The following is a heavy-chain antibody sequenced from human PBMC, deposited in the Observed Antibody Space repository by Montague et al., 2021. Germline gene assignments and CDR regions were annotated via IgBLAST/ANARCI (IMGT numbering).Heavy chain of an antibody. CDR3: ASSTSGGWLLSYFDY. Sequence: SETLSLTCTVSGGSMSSSSYYWGWIRQPPGKGLEWIGSIYYSGSTNYNPTLKSRVTISVDTSKNQFSLKLSSVTAADTAVYYCASSTSGGWLLSYFDYWGQGTLVTVSS. D-gene: IGHD1-26*01. J-gene: IGHJ4*01. V-gene: IGHV4-39*01. CDR2: IYYSGST. CDR1: GGSMSSSSYY.